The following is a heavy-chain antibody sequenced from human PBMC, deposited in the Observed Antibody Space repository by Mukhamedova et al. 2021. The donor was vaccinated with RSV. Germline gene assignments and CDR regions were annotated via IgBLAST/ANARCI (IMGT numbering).Heavy chain of an antibody. D-gene: IGHD7-27*01. CDR3: ARARVALGPYDAFDI. V-gene: IGHV5-51*01. J-gene: IGHJ3*02. Sequence: RYSPSFQGHVTVSADKSRATAYLQWSSLKASDTAIYYCARARVALGPYDAFDIWGQGTMVTVSS.